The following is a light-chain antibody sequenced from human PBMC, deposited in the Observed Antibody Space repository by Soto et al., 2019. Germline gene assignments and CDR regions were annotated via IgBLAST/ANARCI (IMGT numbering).Light chain of an antibody. CDR2: STD. Sequence: QTVVTQEPSFSVSPGGTVTLTCGLSSGSVSTSYYPSWYQQTPGQAPRTLIYSTDTRSSGVPDRFSGSILGNKAALTITGAQADDESDYYCGLYMGNGIVVFGGGTKLTVL. V-gene: IGLV8-61*01. J-gene: IGLJ2*01. CDR3: GLYMGNGIVV. CDR1: SGSVSTSYY.